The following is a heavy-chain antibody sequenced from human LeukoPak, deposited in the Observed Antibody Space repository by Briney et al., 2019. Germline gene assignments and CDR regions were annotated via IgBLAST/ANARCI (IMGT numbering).Heavy chain of an antibody. CDR3: ARSIGLTGGGVDV. CDR2: ITDSGNTI. Sequence: GGSLRLSCAASGFTFSDYNMNWVRQAPGKGLEWVSYITDSGNTIHYADSVKGRFTISRDNAKNSLYLQMNSLRAEDTAVYYCARSIGLTGGGVDVWGQGTTVTISS. J-gene: IGHJ6*02. V-gene: IGHV3-11*01. D-gene: IGHD3-9*01. CDR1: GFTFSDYN.